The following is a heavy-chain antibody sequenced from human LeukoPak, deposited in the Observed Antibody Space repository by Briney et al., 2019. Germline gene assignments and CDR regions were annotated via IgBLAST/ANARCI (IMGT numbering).Heavy chain of an antibody. CDR3: ARHGSGGRIVSSWVFDP. CDR2: IYTSGST. CDR1: GGSISSYY. V-gene: IGHV4-4*09. D-gene: IGHD6-13*01. Sequence: NPSETLSLTCTVSGGSISSYYWSWIRQPPGKGLEWIGYIYTSGSTNYNPSLKSRVTISVDTSKNQFSLKLSSVTAADTAVYYCARHGSGGRIVSSWVFDPWGREPWSPSPQ. J-gene: IGHJ5*02.